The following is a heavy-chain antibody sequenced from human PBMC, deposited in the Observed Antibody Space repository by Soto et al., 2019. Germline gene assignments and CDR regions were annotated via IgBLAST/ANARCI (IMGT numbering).Heavy chain of an antibody. Sequence: EVQLVESGGGLVQPGGSLRLSCTASGFTFSDSWMTWVRQAPGKGLEWVARIKPDESEKKYADSVKGRFSISRDNAKNSMYVQMDSLRGEDTAVYYCVRGGSNYASWGQGTLGTVSS. CDR2: IKPDESEK. CDR3: VRGGSNYAS. V-gene: IGHV3-7*01. CDR1: GFTFSDSW. D-gene: IGHD4-4*01. J-gene: IGHJ5*02.